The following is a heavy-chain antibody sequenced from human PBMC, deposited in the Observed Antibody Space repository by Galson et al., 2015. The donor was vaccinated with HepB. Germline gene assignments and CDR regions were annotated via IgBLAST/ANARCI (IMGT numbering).Heavy chain of an antibody. CDR2: INDDATRT. D-gene: IGHD3-22*01. J-gene: IGHJ6*02. CDR3: ARAGGYIDYYYYYGMDV. CDR1: GSNFRNYG. V-gene: IGHV3-NL1*01. Sequence: SLRLSCAVSGSNFRNYGMTWVRQAPGKGLEWVSTINDDATRTHYADSVKGRFIISRDNSKNTLYLQMNSLRAEDTAVYYCARAGGYIDYYYYYGMDVWGQGTTVTVSS.